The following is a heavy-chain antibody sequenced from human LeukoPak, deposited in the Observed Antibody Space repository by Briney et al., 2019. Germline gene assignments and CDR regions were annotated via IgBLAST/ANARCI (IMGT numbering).Heavy chain of an antibody. CDR3: TTDSWAAAGTGNY. J-gene: IGHJ4*02. CDR1: GFTFSNAW. CDR2: IKSKTDGGTT. V-gene: IGHV3-15*01. Sequence: GGSLRLSCAASGFTFSNAWVSWVRQAPGKGLEWVGRIKSKTDGGTTDYAAPVKGRFTISRDDSKNTLYLQMNSLKTEDTAVYYCTTDSWAAAGTGNYWGQGTLVTVSS. D-gene: IGHD6-13*01.